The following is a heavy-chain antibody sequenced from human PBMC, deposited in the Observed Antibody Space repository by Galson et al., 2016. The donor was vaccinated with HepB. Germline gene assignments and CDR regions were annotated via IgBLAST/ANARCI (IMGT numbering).Heavy chain of an antibody. D-gene: IGHD4-17*01. V-gene: IGHV3-33*01. J-gene: IGHJ4*02. CDR2: IYSDGSKI. Sequence: SLRLSCAASGFTFSNYGFHWARHTPAKGLEWVAFIYSDGSKIYYGNSVKGRFTIARDNSKHTVYLEMNSLRAEDTAVYYCARAHYGDLPIDYWGQGTLVTVSA. CDR3: ARAHYGDLPIDY. CDR1: GFTFSNYG.